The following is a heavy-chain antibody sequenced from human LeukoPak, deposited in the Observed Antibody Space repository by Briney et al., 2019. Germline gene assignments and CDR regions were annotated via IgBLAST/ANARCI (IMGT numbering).Heavy chain of an antibody. Sequence: SETLSLTCAVSGGSISSGGHSWSWIRQPPGTGLEWIGYIYYSGSTYYNPSLKSRVTISVDTSKNQFSLKLSSVTAADTAVYYCASFSDYSNYFDYWGQGTLVTVSS. CDR1: GGSISSGGHS. J-gene: IGHJ4*02. CDR2: IYYSGST. V-gene: IGHV4-30-4*07. CDR3: ASFSDYSNYFDY. D-gene: IGHD4-11*01.